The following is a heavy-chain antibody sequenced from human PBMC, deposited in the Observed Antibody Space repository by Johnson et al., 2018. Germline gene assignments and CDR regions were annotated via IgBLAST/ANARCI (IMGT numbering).Heavy chain of an antibody. V-gene: IGHV1-69*12. CDR2: IIPIFGTA. CDR1: GGTFSSYA. D-gene: IGHD2-15*01. CDR3: ARCSGGSCYSMDPYYGMDV. J-gene: IGHJ6*02. Sequence: QVQLVQSGAEVKKPGATVKVSCTASGGTFSSYAISWVRQAPGQGLEWMGGIIPIFGTANYAQKFQGRVTITADESTSTAYMELRSLGSEDTAVYYCARCSGGSCYSMDPYYGMDVWGQGTTVTVSS.